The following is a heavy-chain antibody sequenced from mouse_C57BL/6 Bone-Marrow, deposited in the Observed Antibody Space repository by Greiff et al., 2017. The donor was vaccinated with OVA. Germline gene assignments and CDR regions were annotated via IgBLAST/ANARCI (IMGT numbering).Heavy chain of an antibody. CDR3: TRDSSGHFAY. Sequence: DVMLVESGEGLVKPGGSLKLSCAASGFTFSSYAMSWVRQTPEKRLEWVAYISSGGDYIYYADTVKGRFTISRDNARNTLYLQMSSLKSEDTAMYYCTRDSSGHFAYWGQGTLVTVSA. CDR2: ISSGGDYI. J-gene: IGHJ3*01. V-gene: IGHV5-9-1*02. CDR1: GFTFSSYA. D-gene: IGHD3-2*02.